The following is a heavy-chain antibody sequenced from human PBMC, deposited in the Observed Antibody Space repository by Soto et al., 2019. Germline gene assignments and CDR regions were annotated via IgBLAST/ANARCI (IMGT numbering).Heavy chain of an antibody. J-gene: IGHJ5*02. Sequence: SVKVSCKASGYTFTIYAMNCVRQAPGQGLEWMGWINTNTGNPTYAQGFTGRFVFSLDTSVSTAYLQICSLKAEDTAMYYCAKVRFGELRELNWLDPWGQGTLVTVSS. V-gene: IGHV7-4-1*01. CDR3: AKVRFGELRELNWLDP. D-gene: IGHD3-10*01. CDR2: INTNTGNP. CDR1: GYTFTIYA.